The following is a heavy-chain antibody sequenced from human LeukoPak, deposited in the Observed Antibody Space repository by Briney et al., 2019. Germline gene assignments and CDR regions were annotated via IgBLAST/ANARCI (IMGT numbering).Heavy chain of an antibody. CDR3: AKDSAYIPARPTHNWFDP. Sequence: GGSLRLSCAASGFTFSSYAMHWVRQAPGKGLEWVAVIPYDGSNKYYADSVKGRFTISRDDSKNTLHLQMNSLRTEDTAVYYCAKDSAYIPARPTHNWFDPWGQGTLVTVSS. J-gene: IGHJ5*02. D-gene: IGHD6-6*01. CDR1: GFTFSSYA. CDR2: IPYDGSNK. V-gene: IGHV3-30*04.